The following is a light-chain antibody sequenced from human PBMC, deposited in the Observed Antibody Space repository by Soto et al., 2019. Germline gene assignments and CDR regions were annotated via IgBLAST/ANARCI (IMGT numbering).Light chain of an antibody. CDR2: TSG. Sequence: IHMTQSPSSLSASVGDRVTITCRASQRITTYLNWYQQKPGEAPKLLISTSGTLQRGVPSRFSGSGSGTDFTLTITSLQPADSATYFCQQTYSTPYTFGQGTKLEIK. V-gene: IGKV1-39*01. J-gene: IGKJ2*01. CDR1: QRITTY. CDR3: QQTYSTPYT.